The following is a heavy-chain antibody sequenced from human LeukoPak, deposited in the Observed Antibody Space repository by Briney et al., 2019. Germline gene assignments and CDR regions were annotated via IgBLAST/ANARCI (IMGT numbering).Heavy chain of an antibody. J-gene: IGHJ6*04. CDR2: ISAYNGNT. V-gene: IGHV1-18*04. CDR1: GYTFTSYG. CDR3: ARNQYYYGSGSYYNPYYYYYYGMDV. D-gene: IGHD3-10*01. Sequence: ASVKVSCKASGYTFTSYGISWVRQAPGQGLEWMGWISAYNGNTNYAQKLQGRVTMTTDTSTSTAYMELRRLRSDDTAVYYCARNQYYYGSGSYYNPYYYYYYGMDVWGKGTTVTVSS.